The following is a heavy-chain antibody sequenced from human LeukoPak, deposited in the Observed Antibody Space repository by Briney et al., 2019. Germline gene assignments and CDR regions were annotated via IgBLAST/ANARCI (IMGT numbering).Heavy chain of an antibody. D-gene: IGHD6-13*01. V-gene: IGHV4-34*01. J-gene: IGHJ4*02. CDR1: GVSFSGYY. Sequence: SETLSLTCAVYGVSFSGYYWSWIRQPPGKGLEWIGEINHSGSTNYNPSLKSRVTISVDTSKNQFSLKLSSVTAADTAVYYCARGRGSSSWYGWVYFDYWGQGTLVTVSS. CDR3: ARGRGSSSWYGWVYFDY. CDR2: INHSGST.